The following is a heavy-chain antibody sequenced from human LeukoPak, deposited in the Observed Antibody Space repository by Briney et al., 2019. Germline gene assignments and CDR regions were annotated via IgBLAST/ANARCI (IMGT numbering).Heavy chain of an antibody. CDR2: IYYSGST. D-gene: IGHD5-18*01. Sequence: PSETLSLTCTVSGGSISSYYWSWIRQPPGKGLEWIGYIYYSGSTNYNPSLKSRVTISVDTSKNQFSLKLGSVTAADTAVYYCARSSMVIDAFDIWGQGTMVTVSS. CDR3: ARSSMVIDAFDI. CDR1: GGSISSYY. J-gene: IGHJ3*02. V-gene: IGHV4-59*01.